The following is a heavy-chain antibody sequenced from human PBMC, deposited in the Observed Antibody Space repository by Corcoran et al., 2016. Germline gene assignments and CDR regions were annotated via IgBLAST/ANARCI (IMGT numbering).Heavy chain of an antibody. CDR2: INAGTGNT. D-gene: IGHD6-19*01. V-gene: IGHV1-3*01. Sequence: QVQLVQSGTEVKKPGASVKVSCKASGYTFTSYAIHWVRQAPGQSLEWMGWINAGTGNTKYSQHFQDRVSITMDTSATIAYMELSSLRSEDTAVYYCARNRATVSDSLWFDPWGQGTLVIVSS. CDR1: GYTFTSYA. CDR3: ARNRATVSDSLWFDP. J-gene: IGHJ5*02.